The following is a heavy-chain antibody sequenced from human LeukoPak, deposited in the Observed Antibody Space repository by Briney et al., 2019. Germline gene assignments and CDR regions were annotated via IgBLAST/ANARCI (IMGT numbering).Heavy chain of an antibody. CDR1: GFTFSSYG. J-gene: IGHJ4*02. D-gene: IGHD6-19*01. CDR2: ISYDGSNK. CDR3: AKGAGYSSGGVGPYYFDY. V-gene: IGHV3-30*18. Sequence: GGSLRLSCAASGFTFSSYGMHWVRQAPGKGLEWVAVISYDGSNKYYADSVKGRFTISRDNSKNTLYLQMNSLRAEDTAVYYCAKGAGYSSGGVGPYYFDYWGQGTLVTVSS.